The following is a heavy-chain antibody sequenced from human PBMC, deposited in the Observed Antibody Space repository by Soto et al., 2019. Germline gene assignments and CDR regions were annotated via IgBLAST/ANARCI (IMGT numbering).Heavy chain of an antibody. J-gene: IGHJ6*03. Sequence: GGSLRLSCAASGFTFSSYGMHWVRQAPGKGLEWVAVIWYDGSNKYYADSVKGRFTISRDNSKNTLYLQMNSLRAEDTAVYYCARATYSSSWSTYYYYYMDVWGKGTTVTVSS. CDR3: ARATYSSSWSTYYYYYMDV. V-gene: IGHV3-33*01. CDR2: IWYDGSNK. D-gene: IGHD6-13*01. CDR1: GFTFSSYG.